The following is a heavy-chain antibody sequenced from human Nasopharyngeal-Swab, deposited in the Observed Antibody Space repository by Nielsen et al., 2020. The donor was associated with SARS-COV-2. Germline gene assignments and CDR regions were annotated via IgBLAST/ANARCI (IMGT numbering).Heavy chain of an antibody. CDR1: GFTFDDYG. V-gene: IGHV3-20*04. CDR2: LNWNGGST. Sequence: GESLKISCAASGFTFDDYGMSWVRQAPGKGLEWVSGLNWNGGSTGYADSVKGRFTISRDNAKNSLYLQMNSLRAEDTALYYCARDGRITIFGVVTADYYGMDVWGQGTTVTVSS. D-gene: IGHD3-3*01. J-gene: IGHJ6*02. CDR3: ARDGRITIFGVVTADYYGMDV.